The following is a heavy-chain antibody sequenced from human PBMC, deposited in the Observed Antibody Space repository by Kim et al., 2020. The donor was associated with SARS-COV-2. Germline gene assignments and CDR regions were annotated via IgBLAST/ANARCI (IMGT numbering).Heavy chain of an antibody. CDR2: IRTKAYGWTA. CDR3: ARESCWYRFFDS. V-gene: IGHV3-49*04. Sequence: GGSLRLSCAASGFSFGDYTMNWVRQAPGKGLEWVGFIRTKAYGWTAEYAASVKGRFTISRDDSKRTAYLQMDRLKTEDTALYFCARESCWYRFFDSCG. J-gene: IGHJ4*01. CDR1: GFSFGDYT. D-gene: IGHD6-19*01.